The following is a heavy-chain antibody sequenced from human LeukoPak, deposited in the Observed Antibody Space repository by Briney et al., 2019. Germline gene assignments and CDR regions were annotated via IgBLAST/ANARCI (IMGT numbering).Heavy chain of an antibody. D-gene: IGHD3-22*01. CDR1: GFTFSSYS. Sequence: PGGSLRLSYAASGFTFSSYSMNWVRQAPGKGLEWVSSISSSSSYIYYADSVKGRFTISRDNAKNSLYLQMNSLRAEDTAVYYCARAGDPGYYYDSSGYLFRGDAFDIWGQGTMVTVSS. CDR2: ISSSSSYI. CDR3: ARAGDPGYYYDSSGYLFRGDAFDI. J-gene: IGHJ3*02. V-gene: IGHV3-21*01.